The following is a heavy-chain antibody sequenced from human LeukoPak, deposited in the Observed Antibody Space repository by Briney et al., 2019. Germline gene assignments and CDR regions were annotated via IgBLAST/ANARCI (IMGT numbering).Heavy chain of an antibody. CDR1: GGSFSDYY. CDR3: ARGLFDCSGGSCYTVLGY. CDR2: INHSGST. D-gene: IGHD2-15*01. J-gene: IGHJ4*02. V-gene: IGHV4-34*01. Sequence: SETLSLTCAVYGGSFSDYYWSWIRQPPGKGLEWIGEINHSGSTNYSPSPKSRVTISVDTSKNQFSLKLSSVTAADTAVYYCARGLFDCSGGSCYTVLGYWGQGTLVTVSS.